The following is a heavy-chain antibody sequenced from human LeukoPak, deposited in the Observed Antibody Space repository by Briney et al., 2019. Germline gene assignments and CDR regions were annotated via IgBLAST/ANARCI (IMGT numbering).Heavy chain of an antibody. J-gene: IGHJ4*02. Sequence: PSETLSLTCTVSGGSINSYYWSWIRQPPGRGLEWIGSIHYSGSTSSNPSLRSRVTISVDTSKNQFSLKLSSVTAADTTVYYCARDLGATIEGAFDYWGQGTLVTVSS. V-gene: IGHV4-59*12. CDR1: GGSINSYY. CDR3: ARDLGATIEGAFDY. CDR2: IHYSGST. D-gene: IGHD5-12*01.